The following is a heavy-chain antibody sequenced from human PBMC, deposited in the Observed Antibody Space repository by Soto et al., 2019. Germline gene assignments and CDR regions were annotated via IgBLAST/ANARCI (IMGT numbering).Heavy chain of an antibody. CDR2: ISYDGSNK. D-gene: IGHD3-9*01. Sequence: PGGSLRLSCAASGFTFSSYGMHWVRQAPGKGLEWVAVISYDGSNKYYADSVKGRFTISRDNSKNTLYLQMNSLRAEDTAVYYCAKDVNDILTGYYIHYYYYMDVWGKGTTVTVSS. V-gene: IGHV3-30*18. CDR3: AKDVNDILTGYYIHYYYYMDV. CDR1: GFTFSSYG. J-gene: IGHJ6*03.